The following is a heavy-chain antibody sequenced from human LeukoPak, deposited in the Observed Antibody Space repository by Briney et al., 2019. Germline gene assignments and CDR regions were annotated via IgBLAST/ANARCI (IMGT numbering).Heavy chain of an antibody. CDR2: IYSGGTT. D-gene: IGHD5-12*01. CDR3: ARYDYGRSGFDY. Sequence: GSLRLSCAASGFTFSTYAMSWVRQAPGKGLEWVSVIYSGGTTYYADSVKGRFSISRDNSKNTLYLQMNSLRAEDTAVYYCARYDYGRSGFDYWGQGTLVTVSS. CDR1: GFTFSTYA. V-gene: IGHV3-66*01. J-gene: IGHJ4*02.